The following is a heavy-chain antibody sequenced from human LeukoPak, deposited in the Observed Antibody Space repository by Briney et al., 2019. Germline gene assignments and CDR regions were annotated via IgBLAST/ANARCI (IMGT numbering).Heavy chain of an antibody. CDR3: ARDRITMIVGTWFDP. Sequence: GRSLRLSCAASGFTFSNYGMHWVRQAPGKGLEWVAVIWYDGGNKYYADSVKGRFTISRDNSKNTLYLQMNSLRAEDTAVYYCARDRITMIVGTWFDPWGQGTLVTVSS. J-gene: IGHJ5*02. CDR1: GFTFSNYG. V-gene: IGHV3-33*01. D-gene: IGHD3-22*01. CDR2: IWYDGGNK.